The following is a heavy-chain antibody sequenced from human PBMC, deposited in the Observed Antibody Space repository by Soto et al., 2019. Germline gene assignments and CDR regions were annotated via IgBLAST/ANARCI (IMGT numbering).Heavy chain of an antibody. CDR3: ARDPTVTHAFDI. CDR2: ISAYNGNT. Sequence: ASVKVSCKASGYTFTSYGISWVRQAPGQWLEWMGWISAYNGNTNYAQKLQGRVTMTTDTSTSTAYMELRSLRSDDTAVYYCARDPTVTHAFDIWGQGTMVTVSS. CDR1: GYTFTSYG. J-gene: IGHJ3*02. D-gene: IGHD4-17*01. V-gene: IGHV1-18*01.